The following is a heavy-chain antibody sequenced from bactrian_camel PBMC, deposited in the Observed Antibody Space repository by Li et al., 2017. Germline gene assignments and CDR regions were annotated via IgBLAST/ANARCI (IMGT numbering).Heavy chain of an antibody. D-gene: IGHD2*01. V-gene: IGHV3S1*01. J-gene: IGHJ4*01. CDR3: AASRDAVCGRGTLTVFNY. Sequence: HVQLVESGGGSVQAGGSLRLSCAASGNTYTSSWMGWLRQAPGKERARVAAIATGDRTPYYAESVKGRFTISWDSAKRTLDLQMSTLKPEDTAIYYCAASRDAVCGRGTLTVFNYWGRGTQVTVS. CDR2: IATGDRTP. CDR1: GNTYTSSW.